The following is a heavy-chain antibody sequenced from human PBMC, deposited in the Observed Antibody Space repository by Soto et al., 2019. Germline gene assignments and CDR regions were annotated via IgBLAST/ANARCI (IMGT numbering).Heavy chain of an antibody. D-gene: IGHD2-21*02. CDR1: GYTLTELS. J-gene: IGHJ4*02. CDR3: ATVRAYCGGDCSPGYFDY. CDR2: FDPEDGET. V-gene: IGHV1-24*01. Sequence: ASVKVSCKVSGYTLTELSMHWVRQAPGKGLERMGGFDPEDGETIYAQEFQGRVTMTEDTSTDTAYMELSSLRSEDTAVYYCATVRAYCGGDCSPGYFDYWGQGTLVTVSS.